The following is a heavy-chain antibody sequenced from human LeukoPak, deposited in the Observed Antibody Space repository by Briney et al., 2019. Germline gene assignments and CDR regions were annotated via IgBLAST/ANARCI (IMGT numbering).Heavy chain of an antibody. CDR1: GFTGSSYG. D-gene: IGHD6-19*01. J-gene: IGHJ6*03. V-gene: IGHV3-30*18. Sequence: PAGTLRLSCAASGFTGSSYGMHRVRQAPGKGREWVAVLSCDGSNKYYADSVKGRFTSSRDNSKNTLDLKMNSLRAKDAAWYYCAKSFSGRSSYYYMDVWGNGTTVTVSS. CDR2: LSCDGSNK. CDR3: AKSFSGRSSYYYMDV.